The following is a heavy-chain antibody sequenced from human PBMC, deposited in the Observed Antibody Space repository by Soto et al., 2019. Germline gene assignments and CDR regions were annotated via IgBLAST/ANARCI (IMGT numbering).Heavy chain of an antibody. CDR2: ITPIFGTA. J-gene: IGHJ6*02. CDR3: ARRSIIAAAGKGGYYYYGMDV. D-gene: IGHD6-13*01. Sequence: PSVKVSCKASGGTFSSYAISWVRQAPGQGLEWMGGITPIFGTANYAQKFQGRVTITADESTSTAYMELSSLRSEDTAVYYCARRSIIAAAGKGGYYYYGMDVWGQGTTVTVSS. V-gene: IGHV1-69*13. CDR1: GGTFSSYA.